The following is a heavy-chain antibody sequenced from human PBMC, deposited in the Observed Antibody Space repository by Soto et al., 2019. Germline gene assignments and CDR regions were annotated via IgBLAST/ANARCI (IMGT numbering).Heavy chain of an antibody. V-gene: IGHV3-13*01. D-gene: IGHD6-19*01. CDR1: GFTFSSYD. CDR2: IDIGGNT. J-gene: IGHJ4*02. CDR3: AGRITVAGTLAY. Sequence: EVELVESGGGLVQPGGSLRLSCAASGFTFSSYDMHWVRQATGKGLEWVSAIDIGGNTFYPGSVQGRFTISRDNSKNTLFLQMNSLRAEDTAVYYCAGRITVAGTLAYWGQGTLVTVSS.